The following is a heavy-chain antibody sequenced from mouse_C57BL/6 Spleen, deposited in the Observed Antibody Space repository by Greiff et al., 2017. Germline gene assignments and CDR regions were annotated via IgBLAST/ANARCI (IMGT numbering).Heavy chain of an antibody. D-gene: IGHD2-5*01. CDR3: AMTYYSNSDYYARDY. V-gene: IGHV1-9*01. Sequence: VQLQQSGAELMKPGASVKLSCKASGYTFTGYWIEWVKQRPGHGLEWIGEILPGSGSTNYNEKFKGKATFTADTSSNTAYMQHSSLTTEDSAIYYWAMTYYSNSDYYARDYWGQGTSVTVAS. CDR2: ILPGSGST. CDR1: GYTFTGYW. J-gene: IGHJ4*01.